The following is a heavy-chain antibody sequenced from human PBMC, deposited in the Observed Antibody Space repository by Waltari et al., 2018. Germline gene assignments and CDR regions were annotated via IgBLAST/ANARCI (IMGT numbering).Heavy chain of an antibody. J-gene: IGHJ4*02. CDR1: GYTFSDYF. V-gene: IGHV1-2*02. CDR3: AAVIRPGRTLPWGY. Sequence: QVQLVQSGAEVKNPGASVQVSCKASGYTFSDYFINWVPPDPVQGLEWMGWINPNSGVTKYAQSFQGRVTMTRDTSINTVYMELSILRSDDTALYYCAAVIRPGRTLPWGYWGQGTLVTVSS. D-gene: IGHD7-27*01. CDR2: INPNSGVT.